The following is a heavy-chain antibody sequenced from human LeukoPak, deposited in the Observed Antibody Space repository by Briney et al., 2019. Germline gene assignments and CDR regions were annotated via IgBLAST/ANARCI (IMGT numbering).Heavy chain of an antibody. Sequence: SQTLSLTCTVSGGSISNSGGFYWSWIRQHPGDGLEWIGFISYRGSTYYNPFLKSRVSMSVDTSRSQFSLRLTSVTDEDTAVYYCARISQSSGGFYYWGQGTLVTVSS. J-gene: IGHJ4*02. V-gene: IGHV4-31*02. CDR2: ISYRGST. D-gene: IGHD2-15*01. CDR3: ARISQSSGGFYY. CDR1: GGSISNSGGFY.